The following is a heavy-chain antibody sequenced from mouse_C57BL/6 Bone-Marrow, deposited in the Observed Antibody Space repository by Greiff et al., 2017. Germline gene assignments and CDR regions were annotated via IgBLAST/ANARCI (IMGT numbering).Heavy chain of an antibody. CDR3: AGQLRLRCFDF. CDR1: GFSLTSYG. J-gene: IGHJ1*03. CDR2: IWSGGST. D-gene: IGHD3-2*02. Sequence: VQLQQSGPGLVQPSQSLSITCTASGFSLTSYGVHWVRQSPGQGLEWLGVIWSGGSTAYYAAFISRLSTSKDNSKSQVFVKMNSLRADETAIYYCAGQLRLRCFDFWGTGTTVTVSS. V-gene: IGHV2-2*01.